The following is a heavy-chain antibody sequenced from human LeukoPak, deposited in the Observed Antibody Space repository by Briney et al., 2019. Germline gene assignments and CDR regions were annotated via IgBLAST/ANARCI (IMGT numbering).Heavy chain of an antibody. J-gene: IGHJ4*02. CDR3: ARGIVGATTSFDY. CDR1: GFTFSSYS. CDR2: ISSSSSYI. V-gene: IGHV3-21*01. D-gene: IGHD1-26*01. Sequence: PGGSLRLSCAASGFTFSSYSMNWVRQAPGKGLEWVSSISSSSSYIYYADSVKGRFTISRDNAKNSLYLQMNSLGAEDTAVYYCARGIVGATTSFDYWGQGTLVTVSS.